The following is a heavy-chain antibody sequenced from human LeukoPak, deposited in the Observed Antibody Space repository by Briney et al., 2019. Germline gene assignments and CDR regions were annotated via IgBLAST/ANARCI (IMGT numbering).Heavy chain of an antibody. CDR3: ARVSTRKRRTYGMDV. CDR2: VNHSGST. D-gene: IGHD1-1*01. V-gene: IGHV4-34*01. Sequence: SETLSLTCAVYGGSFSGYYWSWIRQPPGKGLEWIGEVNHSGSTNYNPSLKSRVTISVDTSKNQFSLKLSSVTAADTAVYYCARVSTRKRRTYGMDVWGKGTTVTVSS. CDR1: GGSFSGYY. J-gene: IGHJ6*04.